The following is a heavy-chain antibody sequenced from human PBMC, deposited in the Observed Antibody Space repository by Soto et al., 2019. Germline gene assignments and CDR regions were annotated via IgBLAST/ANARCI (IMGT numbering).Heavy chain of an antibody. J-gene: IGHJ2*01. CDR2: ISGSGGST. Sequence: GGSLRLSCAASGFTFSSYAMSWVRQAPGKGLEWVSAISGSGGSTYYADSVKGRFTISRDNSKNTLYLQMNSLRAEDTAVYYCAKGEEFTYCGGDCYSAFGYFDLWGRGTLVTVSS. V-gene: IGHV3-23*01. CDR3: AKGEEFTYCGGDCYSAFGYFDL. CDR1: GFTFSSYA. D-gene: IGHD2-21*02.